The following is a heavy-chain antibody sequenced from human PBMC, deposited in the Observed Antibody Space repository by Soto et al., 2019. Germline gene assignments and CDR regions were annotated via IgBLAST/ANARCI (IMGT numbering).Heavy chain of an antibody. CDR2: ISGSGGST. D-gene: IGHD3-10*01. CDR3: AKAHYYGSGPGAFDI. V-gene: IGHV3-23*01. J-gene: IGHJ3*02. CDR1: GFTFRNYA. Sequence: GGSLRLSCVASGFTFRNYAMSWVRQAPGKGLEWVSAISGSGGSTYYADSVKGRFTISRDNSKNTLYLQMNSLRAEDTAVYYCAKAHYYGSGPGAFDIWGQGTMVTVSS.